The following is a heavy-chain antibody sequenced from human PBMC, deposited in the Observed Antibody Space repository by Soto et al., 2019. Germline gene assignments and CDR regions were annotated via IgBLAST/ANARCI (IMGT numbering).Heavy chain of an antibody. CDR1: GASISSSY. CDR2: IYNSGGT. CDR3: ARRYSYGHFDY. J-gene: IGHJ4*02. Sequence: SETLSLTCTVSGASISSSYWSWIRQPPGKGLEWIGYIYNSGGTTYNPSLKSRVTISVDTSKNQFSLKLSSVTAADTAVYYCARRYSYGHFDYWGQGTLVTVSS. D-gene: IGHD5-18*01. V-gene: IGHV4-59*08.